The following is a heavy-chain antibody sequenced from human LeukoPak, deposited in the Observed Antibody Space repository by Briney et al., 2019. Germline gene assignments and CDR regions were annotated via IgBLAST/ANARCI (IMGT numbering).Heavy chain of an antibody. Sequence: GGSLRLSCAASGFTFSSYAMHWVRQAPGKGLEWVAVISYDGSNKYYADSVKGRFTISRDNSKNTLYLQMNSLRAEDTAVYYCARDKRPPYSGSYGWFDPWGQGTLVTVSS. CDR2: ISYDGSNK. V-gene: IGHV3-30-3*01. CDR3: ARDKRPPYSGSYGWFDP. J-gene: IGHJ5*02. CDR1: GFTFSSYA. D-gene: IGHD1-26*01.